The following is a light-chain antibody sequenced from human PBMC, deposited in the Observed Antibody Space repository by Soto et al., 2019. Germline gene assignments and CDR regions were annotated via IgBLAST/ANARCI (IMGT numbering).Light chain of an antibody. CDR2: AAS. CDR1: QSISSNY. Sequence: PLSCRASQSISSNYLAWYRQKPGQAPRLLIYAASTRATGIPDRFSGSASETDFTLTINRLEPEDSAVYYCQQYASAPFSLGPGTKVDIK. CDR3: QQYASAPFS. J-gene: IGKJ3*01. V-gene: IGKV3-20*01.